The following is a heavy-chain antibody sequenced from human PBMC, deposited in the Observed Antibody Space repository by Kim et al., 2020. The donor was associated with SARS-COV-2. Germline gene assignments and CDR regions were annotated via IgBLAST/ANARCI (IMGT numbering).Heavy chain of an antibody. CDR2: ISGDGGST. Sequence: GGSLRLSCAASGFTFDDYAMHWVRQAPGKGLEWVSLISGDGGSTYYADSVKGRVTISRDNSKNSLYLQMNSMRTEDTALYDCAKVDYSYDYWGQGTLVTV. V-gene: IGHV3-43*02. D-gene: IGHD2-15*01. CDR1: GFTFDDYA. J-gene: IGHJ4*02. CDR3: AKVDYSYDY.